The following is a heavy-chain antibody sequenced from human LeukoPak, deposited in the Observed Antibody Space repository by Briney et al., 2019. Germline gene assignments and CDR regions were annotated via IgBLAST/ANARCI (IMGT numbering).Heavy chain of an antibody. CDR1: GGPISSYY. V-gene: IGHV4-59*08. Sequence: SETLSLTCTVSGGPISSYYWSWIRQPPGKGLEWIGYIYYSGSTNYNPSLKSRVTISVDTSKNQFSLKLSSVTAADTAVYYCARHSAPTMVRGVNYYYYYMDVWGKGTTVTVSS. CDR2: IYYSGST. CDR3: ARHSAPTMVRGVNYYYYYMDV. J-gene: IGHJ6*03. D-gene: IGHD3-10*01.